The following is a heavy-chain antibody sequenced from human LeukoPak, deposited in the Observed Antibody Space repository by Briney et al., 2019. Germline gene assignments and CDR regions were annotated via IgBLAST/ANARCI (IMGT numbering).Heavy chain of an antibody. CDR1: GYKLTTFA. CDR2: IKTYNGGA. D-gene: IGHD6-13*01. Sequence: ASVKASCKAAGYKLTTFAISWGRQAPGQGLEWRRGIKTYNGGAKYAQNFQCRVTMTTDTTRTTAYIELRRLTPDETAMYYCTKLQELGDRLPEPWGQGPLVTVSS. V-gene: IGHV1-18*01. J-gene: IGHJ1*01. CDR3: TKLQELGDRLPEP.